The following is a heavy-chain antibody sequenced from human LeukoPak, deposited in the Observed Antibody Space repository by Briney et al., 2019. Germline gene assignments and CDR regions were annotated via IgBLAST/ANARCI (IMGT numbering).Heavy chain of an antibody. CDR1: GFTFSSYE. J-gene: IGHJ4*02. CDR2: ISSSGSTI. Sequence: GGSLRLSCAASGFTFSSYEMNWVRQAPGKGLEGVSYISSSGSTIYYADSVKGRFTISRDNAKNSLYLQMNSLRAEDTAVYYCASTGLMITFGKVIVPFDYWGQGTRVTVSS. CDR3: ASTGLMITFGKVIVPFDY. D-gene: IGHD3-16*02. V-gene: IGHV3-48*03.